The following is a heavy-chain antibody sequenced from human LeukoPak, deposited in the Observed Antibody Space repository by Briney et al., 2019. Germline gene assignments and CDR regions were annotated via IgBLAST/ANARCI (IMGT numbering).Heavy chain of an antibody. J-gene: IGHJ2*01. Sequence: GGSLRLSCAASGFTFSDYARHWVRQAPGKELEYVSAISSNGGSIHHANSVKGRFTISRDNSKNTLYLQMDSLRAEDMAVYYCARDTCGCGSGWHLYWYFDLWGRGTLVTVSS. V-gene: IGHV3-64*01. CDR3: ARDTCGCGSGWHLYWYFDL. CDR2: ISSNGGSI. D-gene: IGHD6-19*01. CDR1: GFTFSDYA.